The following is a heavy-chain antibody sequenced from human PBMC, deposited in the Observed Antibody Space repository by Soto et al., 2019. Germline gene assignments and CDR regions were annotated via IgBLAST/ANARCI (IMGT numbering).Heavy chain of an antibody. Sequence: QVQLQESGPGLVKPSETPSLTCTVSGGSISSYYWSWIRQPPGKGLEWFGYIYYSGSTNYNPSLKSRVIISVDTSKNQFSLKLSSVTAADTAVYYCARVFVRGYSYGAFDYWGQGTLVTVSS. V-gene: IGHV4-59*01. CDR3: ARVFVRGYSYGAFDY. D-gene: IGHD5-18*01. CDR2: IYYSGST. J-gene: IGHJ4*02. CDR1: GGSISSYY.